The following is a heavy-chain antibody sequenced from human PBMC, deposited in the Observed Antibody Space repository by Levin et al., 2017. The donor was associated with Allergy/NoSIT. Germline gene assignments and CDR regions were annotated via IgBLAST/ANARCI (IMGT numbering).Heavy chain of an antibody. D-gene: IGHD2-15*01. Sequence: SQTLSLTCVVSGFSISSGYHWVWIRQPPGRGLEWIGSIDRSGFTYYNPSLKSRVTMSLDTSRNHFSLNLNSVTAADTAVYFCARDSLLVAASIPHHLDYWGQGALVTVSS. CDR1: GFSISSGYH. J-gene: IGHJ4*02. CDR2: IDRSGFT. V-gene: IGHV4-38-2*01. CDR3: ARDSLLVAASIPHHLDY.